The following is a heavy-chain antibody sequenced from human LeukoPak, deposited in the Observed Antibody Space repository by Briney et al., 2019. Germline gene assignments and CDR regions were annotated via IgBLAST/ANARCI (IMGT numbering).Heavy chain of an antibody. CDR3: AKRDGSGSRDYYYYGMDV. D-gene: IGHD3-10*01. J-gene: IGHJ6*02. Sequence: GGSLRLSCAASGFTFSSYAMSWVRQAPGKGLEWVSAISGSGGSTYYADSEKGRFTISRDNSKNTLYLQMNSLRAEDTAVYYCAKRDGSGSRDYYYYGMDVWGQGTTVTVSS. V-gene: IGHV3-23*01. CDR1: GFTFSSYA. CDR2: ISGSGGST.